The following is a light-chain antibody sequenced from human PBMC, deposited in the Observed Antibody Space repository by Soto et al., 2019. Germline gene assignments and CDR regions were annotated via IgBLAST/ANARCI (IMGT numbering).Light chain of an antibody. CDR2: EVT. V-gene: IGLV2-14*01. CDR1: SSDVGNYNY. Sequence: QSALTQPASVSGSPGQSITISCTGTSSDVGNYNYVSWYQQHPGKAPKLMIYEVTNRPSGVSNRFSGSKSGNTASLTISGLQAEDEADYYCSSYTSSSVGVFGGGTQLTVL. J-gene: IGLJ3*02. CDR3: SSYTSSSVGV.